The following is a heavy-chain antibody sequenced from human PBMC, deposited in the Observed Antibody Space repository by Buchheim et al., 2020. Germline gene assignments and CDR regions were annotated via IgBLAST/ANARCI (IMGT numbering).Heavy chain of an antibody. CDR2: IWHDGSKK. V-gene: IGHV3-33*01. Sequence: QVQLVESGGGVVQPGRSLRLSCVASGFNLRSYGMHWVRQAPGKGLEWVAVIWHDGSKKFYADSVQCRFSISRENSKNTLYLQMNDLRTEDTAMYYCGRDRGQDTPIDYWGQG. D-gene: IGHD3-10*01. J-gene: IGHJ4*02. CDR3: GRDRGQDTPIDY. CDR1: GFNLRSYG.